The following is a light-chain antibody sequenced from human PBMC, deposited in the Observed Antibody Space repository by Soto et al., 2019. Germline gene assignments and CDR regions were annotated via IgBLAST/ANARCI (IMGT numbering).Light chain of an antibody. CDR2: GAS. J-gene: IGKJ1*01. CDR1: QSVSSR. CDR3: QQYDSWPRT. Sequence: EIVMTQSPDTLSMSPGEGATLSCRASQSVSSRLVWYQQKPGQAPRLLIYGASTRATGIPARFSGSGSGTEFTLTISSLQSEDFAIYYCQQYDSWPRTFGQGTKVEIK. V-gene: IGKV3-15*01.